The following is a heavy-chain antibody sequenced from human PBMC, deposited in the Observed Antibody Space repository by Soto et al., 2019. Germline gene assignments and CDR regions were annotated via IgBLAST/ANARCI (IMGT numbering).Heavy chain of an antibody. CDR2: IRAKANNYAT. CDR3: TTKDY. J-gene: IGHJ4*02. CDR1: GYSLSGSS. V-gene: IGHV3-73*02. Sequence: EVQLVESGGGLVQPGGSLKLSCVAAGYSLSGSSIHWVRQASGKGLEWLGRIRAKANNYATSYAASVNGRFTIFRDDSKNTAYLQMNSLKIEDTAVYYCTTKDYWGRGSLVTVCS.